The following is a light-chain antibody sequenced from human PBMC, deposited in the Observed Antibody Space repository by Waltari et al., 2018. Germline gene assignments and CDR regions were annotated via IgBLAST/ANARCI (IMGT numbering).Light chain of an antibody. CDR2: GAS. J-gene: IGKJ4*01. Sequence: EIGMAQAPATPAGSPGERATLPCRASQSVSSNLAWYPQKPGQAPRLLIYGASTRATGIPARFSGSGSGTEFTLTISSLQSEDFAVYYCQQYNNWPPLTFGGGTKVEIK. CDR3: QQYNNWPPLT. CDR1: QSVSSN. V-gene: IGKV3D-15*01.